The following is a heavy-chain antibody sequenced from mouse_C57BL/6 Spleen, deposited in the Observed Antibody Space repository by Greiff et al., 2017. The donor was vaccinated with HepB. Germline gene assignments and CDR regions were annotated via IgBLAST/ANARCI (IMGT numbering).Heavy chain of an antibody. V-gene: IGHV1-82*01. Sequence: QVHVKQSGPELVKPGASVKISCKASGYAFSSSWMNWVKQRPGKGLEWIGRIYPGDGDTNYNGKFKGKATLTADKSSSTAYMQLSSLTSEDSAVYFCAKNSNYVAYWGQGTLVTVSA. CDR1: GYAFSSSW. CDR2: IYPGDGDT. J-gene: IGHJ3*01. CDR3: AKNSNYVAY. D-gene: IGHD2-5*01.